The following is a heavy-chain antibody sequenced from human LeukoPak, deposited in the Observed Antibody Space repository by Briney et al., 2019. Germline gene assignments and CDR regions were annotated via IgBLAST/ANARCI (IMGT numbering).Heavy chain of an antibody. CDR2: IKEDGSEK. Sequence: GGSLRLSCAASGFTFSTYWMSWFRQAPGKGLEWVANIKEDGSEKYYGDSVKGRFTISRDNAKNSLYLQMNSLRAEDTAVYHCARDSSGYQWGQGTLVTVSS. D-gene: IGHD3-22*01. J-gene: IGHJ4*02. CDR1: GFTFSTYW. V-gene: IGHV3-7*01. CDR3: ARDSSGYQ.